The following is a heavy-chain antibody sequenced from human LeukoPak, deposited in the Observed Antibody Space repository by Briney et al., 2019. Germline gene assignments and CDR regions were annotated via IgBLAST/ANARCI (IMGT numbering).Heavy chain of an antibody. V-gene: IGHV4-4*07. CDR1: GGCIGSYY. CDR3: ASDGGRSNLAVL. Sequence: SETLSLTCTVSGGCIGSYYWSWMRQFAGNGLEWIGRIYNSGTTHYNPSLKSRVTISVDTSKNQISLKLTSVTAADTAVYYCASDGGRSNLAVLWGQGTLVTVSS. D-gene: IGHD6-19*01. J-gene: IGHJ4*02. CDR2: IYNSGTT.